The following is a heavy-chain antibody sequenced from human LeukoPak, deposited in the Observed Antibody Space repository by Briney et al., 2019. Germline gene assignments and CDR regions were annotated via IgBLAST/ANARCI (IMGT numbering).Heavy chain of an antibody. D-gene: IGHD3-10*01. CDR1: GGSISNYY. CDR3: ARDLYGGTGTYCDY. V-gene: IGHV4-59*13. Sequence: PSETLSLTCTVSGGSISNYYWSWIRQPPGKGPELIGYIYYIGTTTYNPSLRIRVTISVDTSKTQFSLKLSSVTAADTAVYFCARDLYGGTGTYCDYWGQGTLVTVSS. CDR2: IYYIGTT. J-gene: IGHJ4*02.